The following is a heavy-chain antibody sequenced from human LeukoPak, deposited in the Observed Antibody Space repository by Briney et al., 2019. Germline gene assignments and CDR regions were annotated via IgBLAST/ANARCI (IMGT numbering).Heavy chain of an antibody. Sequence: SVKVSCKASGGTFSSYAISWVRQAPGQGLEWMGGIIPIFGTANYAQKFQGRVTITADEPTSTAYMELSSLRSEDTAVYYCASEYYYGSGSYYKESYYYGMDVWGKGTTVTVSS. CDR1: GGTFSSYA. D-gene: IGHD3-10*01. CDR2: IIPIFGTA. J-gene: IGHJ6*04. V-gene: IGHV1-69*13. CDR3: ASEYYYGSGSYYKESYYYGMDV.